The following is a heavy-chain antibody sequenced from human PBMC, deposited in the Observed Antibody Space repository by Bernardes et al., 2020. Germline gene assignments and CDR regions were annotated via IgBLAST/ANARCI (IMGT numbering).Heavy chain of an antibody. J-gene: IGHJ6*04. V-gene: IGHV3-53*01. CDR1: GFTVSSNY. CDR3: AREDIVVVPAATDYYYYGMDV. CDR2: IYSGGST. Sequence: GGSLRLSCAASGFTVSSNYMSWVRQAPGKGLEWVSVIYSGGSTYYADSVKGRFTISRDNSKNTLYLQMNSLRAEDTAVYYCAREDIVVVPAATDYYYYGMDVWGKGTTVTVSS. D-gene: IGHD2-2*01.